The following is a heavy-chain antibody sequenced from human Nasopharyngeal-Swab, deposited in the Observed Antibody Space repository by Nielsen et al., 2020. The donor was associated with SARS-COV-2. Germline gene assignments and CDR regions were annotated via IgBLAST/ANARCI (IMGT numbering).Heavy chain of an antibody. Sequence: ASVKVSCKASGYTFTGYYMDWVRQAPGKGPEWMGRINPNTGVTTYAQKFQGRVIMTRDTSIGTAYMELSRLRSDDTAIYYCARENTMFRGVIALFDYWGQGTLVTVSS. CDR1: GYTFTGYY. CDR3: ARENTMFRGVIALFDY. CDR2: INPNTGVT. D-gene: IGHD3-10*01. J-gene: IGHJ4*02. V-gene: IGHV1-2*06.